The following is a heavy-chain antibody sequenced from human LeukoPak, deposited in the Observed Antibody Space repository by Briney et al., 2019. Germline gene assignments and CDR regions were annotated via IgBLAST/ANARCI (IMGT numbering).Heavy chain of an antibody. D-gene: IGHD2-15*01. CDR1: GFTFSSYG. Sequence: PGGSLRLSCAASGFTFSSYGMHWVRQAPGKGLEWVSYISSSSSTIYYADSVKGRFTISRDNAKNSLYLQMNSLRAEDTAVYYCARDYCSGGSCYSLGWFDPWGQGTLVTVSS. CDR2: ISSSSSTI. CDR3: ARDYCSGGSCYSLGWFDP. V-gene: IGHV3-48*01. J-gene: IGHJ5*02.